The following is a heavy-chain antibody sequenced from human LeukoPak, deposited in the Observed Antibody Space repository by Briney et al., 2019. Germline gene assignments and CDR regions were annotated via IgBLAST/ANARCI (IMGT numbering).Heavy chain of an antibody. D-gene: IGHD6-6*01. CDR1: GFNFSSYW. J-gene: IGHJ4*02. Sequence: GGSLRLSCAASGFNFSSYWMNWVRQAPGKGLEWVANINQDGGEKYYVDSVKDRFTISRDNGKNSLILQMNSLRGEDTAVYYCARGGYSSSSVDYWGQGALVTVSS. CDR3: ARGGYSSSSVDY. V-gene: IGHV3-7*01. CDR2: INQDGGEK.